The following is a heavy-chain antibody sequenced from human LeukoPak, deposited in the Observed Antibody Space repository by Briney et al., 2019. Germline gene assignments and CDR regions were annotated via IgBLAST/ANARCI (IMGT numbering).Heavy chain of an antibody. J-gene: IGHJ4*02. Sequence: PGGPLRLSCAASGFTFSSYGMHWVRQAPGKGLEWVAVISYDGSNKYYADSVKGRFTIARDNSKNTLYLQMNSLRAEDTAVYYCAKDLRLGELWSAIDYWGQGTLVTVPS. D-gene: IGHD3-16*01. CDR1: GFTFSSYG. CDR3: AKDLRLGELWSAIDY. V-gene: IGHV3-30*18. CDR2: ISYDGSNK.